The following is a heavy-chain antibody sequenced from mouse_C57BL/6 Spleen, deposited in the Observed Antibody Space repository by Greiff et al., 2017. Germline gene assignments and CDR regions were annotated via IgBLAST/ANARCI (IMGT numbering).Heavy chain of an antibody. V-gene: IGHV1-82*01. CDR3: ARSYYGYDSFDD. CDR1: GYAFSSSW. J-gene: IGHJ2*01. Sequence: VQLQQSGPELVKPGASVKISCKASGYAFSSSWMNWVKQRPGKGLEWIGRIYPGDGDTNYNGKFKGKATLTADKSSSTAYMQLSSLTSEDSAVYFCARSYYGYDSFDDWGQGTTLTVSS. D-gene: IGHD2-9*01. CDR2: IYPGDGDT.